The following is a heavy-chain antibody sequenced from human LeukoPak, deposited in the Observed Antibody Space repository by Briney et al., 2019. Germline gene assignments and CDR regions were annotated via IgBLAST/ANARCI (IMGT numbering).Heavy chain of an antibody. D-gene: IGHD4-23*01. V-gene: IGHV3-23*01. CDR1: GFTFSSYA. CDR2: ISGSGGST. J-gene: IGHJ4*02. CDR3: AKDSKYTSDYGGNSGDFDY. Sequence: GGSLRLSCAASGFTFSSYAMSWVRQAPGKGLEWVSAISGSGGSTYYADSVKGRFTISRDDSKNTLYLQMNSLRAEDTAVYYCAKDSKYTSDYGGNSGDFDYWGQGTLVTVSS.